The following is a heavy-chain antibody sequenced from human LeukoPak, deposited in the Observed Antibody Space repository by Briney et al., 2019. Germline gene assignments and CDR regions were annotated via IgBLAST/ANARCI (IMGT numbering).Heavy chain of an antibody. V-gene: IGHV4-34*01. CDR1: GGSFSGYY. Sequence: SETLSLTCAVYGGSFSGYYWSWIRQPPGKGLEWIGEINQRGSTDYNPSLKSRVTISVDTSKNQFSLKLSSVTAADTAVYYCARGYGSGSYYKYWGRGTLVTVSS. CDR3: ARGYGSGSYYKY. D-gene: IGHD3-10*01. CDR2: INQRGST. J-gene: IGHJ4*02.